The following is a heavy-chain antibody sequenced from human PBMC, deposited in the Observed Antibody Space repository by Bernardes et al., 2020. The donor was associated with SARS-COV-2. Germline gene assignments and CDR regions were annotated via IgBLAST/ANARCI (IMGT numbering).Heavy chain of an antibody. CDR3: AHSYRDYDALTGYYLFTLDY. D-gene: IGHD3-9*01. Sequence: SGPTLVKPTQTLTLTCTFSGFSLRTSGVGVGWIRQPPGKALEWLALIYWNDDKRYSPSLKNRLTITKDTSRNRVVLTMTNMDPVDTATYYCAHSYRDYDALTGYYLFTLDYWGQGSLVTVSS. CDR1: GFSLRTSGVG. J-gene: IGHJ4*02. V-gene: IGHV2-5*01. CDR2: IYWNDDK.